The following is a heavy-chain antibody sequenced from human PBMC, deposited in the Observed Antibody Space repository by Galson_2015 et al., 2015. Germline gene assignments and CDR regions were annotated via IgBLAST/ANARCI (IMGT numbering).Heavy chain of an antibody. CDR2: ISSDGSYS. J-gene: IGHJ4*02. V-gene: IGHV3-74*01. Sequence: SLRLSCAASGFTFSSHWTHWVRQAPGEGLVWVSRISSDGSYSSNADSVKGRFTISRDNAKNTLFLQMNSLRPEDTAVYYCASFGINWGSSYWGQGTLVTVSS. CDR3: ASFGINWGSSY. D-gene: IGHD7-27*01. CDR1: GFTFSSHW.